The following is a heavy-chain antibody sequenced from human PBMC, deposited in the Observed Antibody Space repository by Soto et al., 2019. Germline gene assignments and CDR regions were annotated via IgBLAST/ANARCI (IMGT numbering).Heavy chain of an antibody. D-gene: IGHD1-1*01. CDR2: SSGSGSNT. Sequence: PVGSLRLSWAASGFTCSSYAMSWVRQAPGKGLEWATASSGSGSNTYYADSVKGRFAISRDNSKNTLYLQMDNLRAEDTAIYFCARGTMPTIRLGFDYWGQGTLVTVSS. CDR3: ARGTMPTIRLGFDY. V-gene: IGHV3-23*01. J-gene: IGHJ4*02. CDR1: GFTCSSYA.